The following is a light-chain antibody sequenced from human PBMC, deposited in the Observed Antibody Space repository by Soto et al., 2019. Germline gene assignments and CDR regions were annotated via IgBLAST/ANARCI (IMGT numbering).Light chain of an antibody. V-gene: IGKV1-39*01. Sequence: DIQMTQSPSSCSPPLGDKVTITCRPSRPIGHSLSWFQQKAGKPPTLLIYGASALQRGDPARFSGSGSGTEFTLTINKMQREDFATYYCQQTYNLPRTFGQGTKV. CDR2: GAS. CDR3: QQTYNLPRT. CDR1: RPIGHS. J-gene: IGKJ1*01.